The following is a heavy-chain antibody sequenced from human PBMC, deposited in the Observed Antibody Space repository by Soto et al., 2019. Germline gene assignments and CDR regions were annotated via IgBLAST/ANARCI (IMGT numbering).Heavy chain of an antibody. CDR2: IVVGSGNT. V-gene: IGHV1-58*02. Sequence: QMQLVQSGPEVKKPGTSVKVSCKASGFTFTSSAMQWVRQARGQRLEWIGWIVVGSGNTNYAQKFQERVTITRDMSTSTAYMELSSLRSEDTAVYYCAADPNYDILTGYPNWFDPWGQGTLVTVSS. CDR1: GFTFTSSA. D-gene: IGHD3-9*01. CDR3: AADPNYDILTGYPNWFDP. J-gene: IGHJ5*02.